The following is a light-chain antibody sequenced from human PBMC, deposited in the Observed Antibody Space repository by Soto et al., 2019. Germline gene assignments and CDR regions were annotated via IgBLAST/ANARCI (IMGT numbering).Light chain of an antibody. V-gene: IGKV3-20*01. CDR1: QSVSTNY. Sequence: EIVLTQSPGTLSLSPGERATLSCRASQSVSTNYLAWYQRKPGQAPRLRIYGASGRATDIPNRFSGSGSGTDFTITITGLKAEDFAVYYCQQYGSSPSTCGQGTKVEIK. CDR3: QQYGSSPST. CDR2: GAS. J-gene: IGKJ1*01.